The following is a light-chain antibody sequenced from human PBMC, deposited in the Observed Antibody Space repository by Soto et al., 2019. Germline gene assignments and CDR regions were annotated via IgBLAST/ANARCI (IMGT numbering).Light chain of an antibody. Sequence: QSALTQPPSVSGSPGQSITIACTGTNSDIGRNNYVSWYQHHPGKAPKLIIFDVSNRPSGVSNRFSGSKSGSTASLTISGLQAADEADYYCSSYTNCRVLFGGGTQLTVL. CDR1: NSDIGRNNY. CDR3: SSYTNCRVL. CDR2: DVS. V-gene: IGLV2-14*03. J-gene: IGLJ7*01.